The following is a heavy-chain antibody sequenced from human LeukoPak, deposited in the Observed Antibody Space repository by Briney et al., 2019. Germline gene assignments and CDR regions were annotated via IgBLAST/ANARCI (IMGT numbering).Heavy chain of an antibody. J-gene: IGHJ4*02. Sequence: ASVKVSCKASGYTLSEYGVSWMRRAPGQGLEWVGWITTYNGDKKYSQKFQGRVTMTTDTSTSTYYMELRSLRSDDTAVYYCARDCSNGVCVPRDYWGQGTLVTVST. D-gene: IGHD2-8*01. CDR1: GYTLSEYG. V-gene: IGHV1-18*01. CDR3: ARDCSNGVCVPRDY. CDR2: ITTYNGDK.